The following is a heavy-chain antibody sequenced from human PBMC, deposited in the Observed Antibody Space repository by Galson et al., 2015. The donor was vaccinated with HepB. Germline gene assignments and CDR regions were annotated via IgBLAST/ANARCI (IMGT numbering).Heavy chain of an antibody. V-gene: IGHV3-30-3*01. J-gene: IGHJ6*03. CDR3: ARDSAAAAVYYIDV. Sequence: SLRLSCAASGFTFRSYAMHWVRQAPGKGLEWVAVISTDGGDKHYADSVKGRFTFSRDNSINTLYLQMNSLRAEDTAVYYCARDSAAAAVYYIDVRGKGTTVTVSS. D-gene: IGHD6-13*01. CDR2: ISTDGGDK. CDR1: GFTFRSYA.